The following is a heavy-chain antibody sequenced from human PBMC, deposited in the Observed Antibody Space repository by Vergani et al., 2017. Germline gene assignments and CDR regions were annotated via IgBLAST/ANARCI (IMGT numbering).Heavy chain of an antibody. CDR3: FYDFWAGYDSGDV. J-gene: IGHJ6*04. CDR2: IRDKAYNYAT. V-gene: IGHV3-73*01. CDR1: GFTFSDSA. D-gene: IGHD3/OR15-3a*01. Sequence: VQLVESGGGVVQPGGSLRLSCGASGFTFSDSAIHWVRQTSGKGLEWIGRIRDKAYNYATVYAVSVKGRFTISRDDSKKTAYLQMNGLTTEDTAVYYCFYDFWAGYDSGDVWGKGTTVTVSS.